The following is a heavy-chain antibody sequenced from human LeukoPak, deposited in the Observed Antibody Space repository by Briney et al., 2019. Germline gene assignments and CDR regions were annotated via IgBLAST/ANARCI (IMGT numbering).Heavy chain of an antibody. CDR3: ARGKRWLQLMVY. CDR2: MNPNSGNT. CDR1: GYTFTSYD. D-gene: IGHD5-24*01. Sequence: ASVKVSCKASGYTFTSYDINWVRQATGQGLGWMGWMNPNSGNTGYAQKFQGRVTMTRNTSISTAYMELSSLRSEDTAVYYCARGKRWLQLMVYWGQGTLVTVSS. V-gene: IGHV1-8*01. J-gene: IGHJ4*02.